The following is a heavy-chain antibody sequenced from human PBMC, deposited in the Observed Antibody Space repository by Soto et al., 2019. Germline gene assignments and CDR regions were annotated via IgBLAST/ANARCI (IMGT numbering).Heavy chain of an antibody. CDR3: ARDSRYCSSTSCYPNWFDP. J-gene: IGHJ5*02. CDR1: GGTFSSYT. Sequence: SVKVSCKASGGTFSSYTISWVRQAPGQGLDWMGRIIPILGIANYAQKFQGRVTITADKSTSTAYMELSSLRSEDTAVYYCARDSRYCSSTSCYPNWFDPWGQGTLVTVSS. CDR2: IIPILGIA. D-gene: IGHD2-2*01. V-gene: IGHV1-69*04.